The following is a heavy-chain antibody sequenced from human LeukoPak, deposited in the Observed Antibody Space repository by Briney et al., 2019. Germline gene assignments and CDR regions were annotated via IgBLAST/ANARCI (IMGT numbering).Heavy chain of an antibody. V-gene: IGHV4-30-2*05. J-gene: IGHJ4*02. Sequence: PSETLSLTCAVSGGSISSGGYSWSWIRQPPGKGLEWIGYIYYSGSTYYNPSLKSRVTISVDTSKNQFSLKLSSVTAADTAVYYCAREEDYYGSGNGGGFDYWGQGTLVTVSS. CDR2: IYYSGST. CDR3: AREEDYYGSGNGGGFDY. D-gene: IGHD3-10*01. CDR1: GGSISSGGYS.